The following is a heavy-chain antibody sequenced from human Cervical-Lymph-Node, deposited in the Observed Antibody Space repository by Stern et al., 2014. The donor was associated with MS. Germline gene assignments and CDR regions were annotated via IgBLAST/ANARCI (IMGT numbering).Heavy chain of an antibody. CDR2: IIPIFGTA. J-gene: IGHJ6*02. CDR3: AANIKYSSGWYVYYYGMDV. V-gene: IGHV1-69*01. Sequence: VHLVESGAEVKKPGSSVKVSCKASGGTFSSYAISWVRQAPGQGLEWMGGIIPIFGTANYAQKFQGRVTITADESTSTAYMELSSLRSEDTAVYYCAANIKYSSGWYVYYYGMDVWGQGTTVTVSS. CDR1: GGTFSSYA. D-gene: IGHD6-19*01.